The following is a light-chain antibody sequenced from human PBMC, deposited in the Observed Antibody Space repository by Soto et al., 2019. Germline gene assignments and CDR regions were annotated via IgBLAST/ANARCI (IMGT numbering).Light chain of an antibody. V-gene: IGKV4-1*01. J-gene: IGKJ1*01. Sequence: DIVMTQSPDSLAVSLGERATINCKSSQSVLYSSSNKNYLAWYQQKPGQPPKLLIYWASTRESGVPDRFSGSGSRTDFTLTISSLQAEDVAVYYCQQHYSTPWTFGQGTKVEIK. CDR3: QQHYSTPWT. CDR2: WAS. CDR1: QSVLYSSSNKNY.